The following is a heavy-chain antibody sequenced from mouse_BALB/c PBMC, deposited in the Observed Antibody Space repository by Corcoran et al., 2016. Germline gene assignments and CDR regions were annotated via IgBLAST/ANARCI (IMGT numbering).Heavy chain of an antibody. D-gene: IGHD1-3*01. J-gene: IGHJ2*01. CDR1: GYTFTDYN. Sequence: EVQLQQSGPELVKPGASVKISCKASGYTFTDYNMHWVKQSHGKSLEWIGYIYPYNGGTGYNQKFKSKATLTVDNSSSTAYMELRSLTSEDSAVYYCAIKGTVAFDYGRQGTTLTVSS. CDR3: AIKGTVAFDY. V-gene: IGHV1S29*02. CDR2: IYPYNGGT.